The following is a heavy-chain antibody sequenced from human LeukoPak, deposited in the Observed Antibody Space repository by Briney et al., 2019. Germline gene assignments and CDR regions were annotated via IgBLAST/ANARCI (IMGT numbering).Heavy chain of an antibody. V-gene: IGHV4-39*02. CDR2: VYYSGYT. D-gene: IGHD1-20*01. CDR3: ARDSYNWNVDAFDP. Sequence: PSETLSLTCTVSGGSISSSSYYWGWIRQPPGKGLEWIGSVYYSGYTYYNPSLKSRVTISVDTSNDQFSLKLTSVTAADTAIYYCARDSYNWNVDAFDPWGQGTLVTVSS. CDR1: GGSISSSSYY. J-gene: IGHJ5*02.